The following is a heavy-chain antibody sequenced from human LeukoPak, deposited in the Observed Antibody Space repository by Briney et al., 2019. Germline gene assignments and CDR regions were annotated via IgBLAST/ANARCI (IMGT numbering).Heavy chain of an antibody. CDR3: VKEGGYYYFEY. CDR2: ISGSGGVI. V-gene: IGHV3-23*01. J-gene: IGHJ4*02. D-gene: IGHD3-22*01. Sequence: GGSLRLSCAASGFTFSSYAMSWVRQAPGEGLEWVSTISGSGGVIHYADSVKGPFTISRDNSKNTLYLQVSSLRVEDTAVYFCVKEGGYYYFEYWGQGTPVTVSS. CDR1: GFTFSSYA.